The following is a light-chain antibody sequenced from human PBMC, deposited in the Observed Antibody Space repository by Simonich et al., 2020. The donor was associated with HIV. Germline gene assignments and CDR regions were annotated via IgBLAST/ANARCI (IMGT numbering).Light chain of an antibody. CDR2: DVS. CDR3: SSYTSSSTLV. Sequence: QSALTQPASVSGSPGESITISCTGTSSDVGGYNHVSWYQQHPGKAPKPMIYDVSKRPSGVSNRFSGSKSGNTASLTISGLQAEDEADYYCSSYTSSSTLVFGGGTKLTVL. CDR1: SSDVGGYNH. V-gene: IGLV2-14*01. J-gene: IGLJ2*01.